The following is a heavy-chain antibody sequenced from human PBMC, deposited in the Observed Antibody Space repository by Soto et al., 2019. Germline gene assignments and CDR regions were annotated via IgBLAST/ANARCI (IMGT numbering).Heavy chain of an antibody. CDR2: IKQDGSEK. CDR1: GFTFSSYW. D-gene: IGHD3-3*01. V-gene: IGHV3-7*01. Sequence: PGGSLRLSCAASGFTFSSYWMSWVRQAPGKGLEWVANIKQDGSEKYYVDSVKGRFTISRDNAKNSLYLQMNSLRAEDTAVYYCARDQGIYDFWSGWTLGWFDPWGQGTLVTVSS. CDR3: ARDQGIYDFWSGWTLGWFDP. J-gene: IGHJ5*02.